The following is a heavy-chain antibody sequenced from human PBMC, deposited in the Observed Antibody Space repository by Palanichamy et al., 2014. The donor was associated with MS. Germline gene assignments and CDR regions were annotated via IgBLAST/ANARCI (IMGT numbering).Heavy chain of an antibody. Sequence: VQLQESGPGLVKPSETLSLTCTVSGGSVSSGSYYWSWIRQPPGKGLEWIGYIYYSGSTNYNPSLKSRVTISVDTSKNQFSLKLSSVTAADTAVYYCARVASDWWFDPWGQGTLVTVSS. V-gene: IGHV4-61*01. CDR2: IYYSGST. CDR1: GGSVSSGSYY. CDR3: ARVASDWWFDP. J-gene: IGHJ5*02. D-gene: IGHD2-21*02.